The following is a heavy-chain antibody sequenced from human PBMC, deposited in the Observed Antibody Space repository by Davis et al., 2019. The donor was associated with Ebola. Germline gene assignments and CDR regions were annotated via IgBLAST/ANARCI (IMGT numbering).Heavy chain of an antibody. CDR1: GFTVSSNY. Sequence: GGSLRLSCAASGFTVSSNYMSWVRQAPGKGLEWVSVIYSGGSTYYANSVKGRFTISRDNSKNTLYLQMNSLRAEDTAVYYCARDSPDPYYYDSSGYTPGYFDYWGQGTLVTVSS. D-gene: IGHD3-22*01. V-gene: IGHV3-66*02. CDR3: ARDSPDPYYYDSSGYTPGYFDY. J-gene: IGHJ4*02. CDR2: IYSGGST.